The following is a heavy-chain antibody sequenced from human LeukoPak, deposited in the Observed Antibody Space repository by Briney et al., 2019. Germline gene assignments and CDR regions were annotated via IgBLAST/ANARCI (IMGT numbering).Heavy chain of an antibody. CDR3: SRESGAFSPFGY. D-gene: IGHD1-26*01. CDR2: ISLSGLT. V-gene: IGHV4-4*02. J-gene: IGHJ4*02. Sequence: SETLSLTCGVSGVSISSTNWWSWVRQPPGQGLEWIGEISLSGLTNYNPSLKSRVTMSLDKSKNHLSLNLTSVTAADTAVYYCSRESGAFSPFGYWGQGTLVTVSS. CDR1: GVSISSTNW.